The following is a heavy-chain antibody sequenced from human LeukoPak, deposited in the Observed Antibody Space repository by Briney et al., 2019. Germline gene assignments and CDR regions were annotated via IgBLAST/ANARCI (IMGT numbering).Heavy chain of an antibody. CDR2: IFHSGSI. V-gene: IGHV4-4*02. CDR1: GASIIGPKW. Sequence: SETLSLTCTVSGASIIGPKWWNWVRLSPGKGMEWIGEIFHSGSIHYNPSLKSRVTISVDTSKNQFSLILTSVTDADTAVYYCATSSGWYRYDSWGQGTLVAVSS. J-gene: IGHJ4*02. D-gene: IGHD6-19*01. CDR3: ATSSGWYRYDS.